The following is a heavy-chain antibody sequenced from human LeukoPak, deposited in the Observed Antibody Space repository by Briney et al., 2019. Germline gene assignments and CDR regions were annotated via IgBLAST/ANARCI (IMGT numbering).Heavy chain of an antibody. Sequence: GGSLRLSCAASGFTVSSNYMSWVRQAPGKGLEWVSVIYSGGSTYYADSVKGRFTISRDNSKNTLYLQMNSPRAEDTAVYYCARDGGTYYYDSSGYYPQGYFDYWGQGTLVTVSS. CDR1: GFTVSSNY. D-gene: IGHD3-22*01. V-gene: IGHV3-53*01. CDR3: ARDGGTYYYDSSGYYPQGYFDY. CDR2: IYSGGST. J-gene: IGHJ4*02.